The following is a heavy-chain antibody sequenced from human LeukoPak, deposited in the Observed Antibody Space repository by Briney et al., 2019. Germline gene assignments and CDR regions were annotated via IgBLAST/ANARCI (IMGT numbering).Heavy chain of an antibody. CDR3: ARDSRSWYGGGLGYYMDV. J-gene: IGHJ6*03. CDR1: GYSISSGYY. CDR2: IYHSGST. V-gene: IGHV4-38-2*02. Sequence: SETLSLTCTVSGYSISSGYYWGWIRQPPGQGLEWIGSIYHSGSTYYNPSLKSRVTISVDTSKNQFSLKLSSVTAADTAVYYCARDSRSWYGGGLGYYMDVWGKGTTVTVSS. D-gene: IGHD6-13*01.